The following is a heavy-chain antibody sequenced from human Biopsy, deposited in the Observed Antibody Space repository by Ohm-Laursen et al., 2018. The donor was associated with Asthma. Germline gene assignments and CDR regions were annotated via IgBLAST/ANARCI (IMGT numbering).Heavy chain of an antibody. Sequence: RSLRLSCAASGFTFSSYGMHWVRQAPGKGLEWVAVISYDGSNKYYADSVKGRFTISRDNSKNTPYLQMNSLRAEDTAVYYCAKESGSNYAFDIWGQGTMVTVSS. J-gene: IGHJ3*02. D-gene: IGHD1-1*01. CDR1: GFTFSSYG. CDR2: ISYDGSNK. V-gene: IGHV3-30*18. CDR3: AKESGSNYAFDI.